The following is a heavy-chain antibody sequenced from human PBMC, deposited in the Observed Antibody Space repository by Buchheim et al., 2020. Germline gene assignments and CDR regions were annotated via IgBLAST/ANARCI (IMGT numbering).Heavy chain of an antibody. V-gene: IGHV3-30-3*01. J-gene: IGHJ4*02. CDR3: ARAPMVGTIDY. CDR1: GFTFIRYH. CDR2: MSYVENDK. Sequence: QVQLVESGGGVVQPGRSLRLSCAASGFTFIRYHMHWARQAPGKGLEWVAVMSYVENDKYYADSVKGRFTISRDISENTLYLQMTSLTTDDSAVYYCARAPMVGTIDYWGRGTL. D-gene: IGHD4/OR15-4a*01.